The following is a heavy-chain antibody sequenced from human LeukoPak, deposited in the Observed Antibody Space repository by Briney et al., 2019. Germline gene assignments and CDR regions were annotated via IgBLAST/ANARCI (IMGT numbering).Heavy chain of an antibody. J-gene: IGHJ4*02. V-gene: IGHV4-61*02. D-gene: IGHD5-18*01. CDR2: IYTSGST. Sequence: SQTLSLTCTVSGDSISSGSYYWSWFRQPAGKGLEWIGRIYTSGSTNYNPSLKSRVTISVDTSKNQFSLKLSSVTAADTAVYYCTSVDTAMAYFDYWGQGTLVTVSS. CDR1: GDSISSGSYY. CDR3: TSVDTAMAYFDY.